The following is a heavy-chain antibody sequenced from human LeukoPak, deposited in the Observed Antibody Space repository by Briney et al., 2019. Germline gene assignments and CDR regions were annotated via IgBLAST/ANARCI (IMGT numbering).Heavy chain of an antibody. Sequence: GGSLRLSCAASGFTFSNFAMLWVRQAPGKGLEWVAAIWFDGSNKYYSDSVKGRFTISRDNSKNTLDLQMNSLRAEDTAVFYCVRDRGVAFDYWGQGTLVTVSS. D-gene: IGHD5-12*01. CDR2: IWFDGSNK. V-gene: IGHV3-33*01. CDR1: GFTFSNFA. CDR3: VRDRGVAFDY. J-gene: IGHJ4*02.